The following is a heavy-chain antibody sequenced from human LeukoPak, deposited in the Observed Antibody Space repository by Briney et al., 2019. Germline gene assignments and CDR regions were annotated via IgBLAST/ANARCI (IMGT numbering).Heavy chain of an antibody. Sequence: ASVKVSCKVSGYTLTELSMHWVRQAPGKGLEWMGGFDPEDGETIYAQKFQGRVTMTGDTSTDTAYMELSSLRSEDTAVYYCATGPGGYDSLTGWGQGILVTVSS. CDR2: FDPEDGET. CDR3: ATGPGGYDSLTG. V-gene: IGHV1-24*01. J-gene: IGHJ4*02. D-gene: IGHD5-12*01. CDR1: GYTLTELS.